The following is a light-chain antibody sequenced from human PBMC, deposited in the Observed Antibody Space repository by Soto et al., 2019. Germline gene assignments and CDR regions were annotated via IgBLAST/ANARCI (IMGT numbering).Light chain of an antibody. CDR3: PQYNNWPRT. V-gene: IGKV3-15*01. CDR1: QSVSSN. Sequence: EIVMTQSPATLSVSPGERATLSCRASQSVSSNLAWYQQKPGQAPRLLIYGASTRATGIPARFSGSGSGTEFTITISSLQSEDFAVYYCPQYNNWPRTFGGGTKVEIK. CDR2: GAS. J-gene: IGKJ4*01.